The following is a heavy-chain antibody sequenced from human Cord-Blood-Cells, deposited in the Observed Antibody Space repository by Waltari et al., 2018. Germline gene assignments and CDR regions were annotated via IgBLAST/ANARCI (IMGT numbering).Heavy chain of an antibody. D-gene: IGHD5-12*01. CDR2: MNPNSGNT. CDR3: ARRVRRDGYTHWDY. CDR1: GYTFTSYD. Sequence: QVQLVQSGAEVKKPGASVKVSCKASGYTFTSYDINGVRQATGQGPEWMGWMNPNSGNTGYAQKFQGRVTITRNTSISTAYMELSSLRSEDTAVYYCARRVRRDGYTHWDYWGQGTLVTVSS. V-gene: IGHV1-8*03. J-gene: IGHJ4*02.